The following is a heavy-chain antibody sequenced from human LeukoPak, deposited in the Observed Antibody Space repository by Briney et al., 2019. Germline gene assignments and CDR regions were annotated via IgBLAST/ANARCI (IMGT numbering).Heavy chain of an antibody. CDR3: GRIGDYYIDY. Sequence: SRTLSPTCAVSGGSISSGSCGSCVRQPPGKELVSIGNIYHSGSTNYNPSLKSRVTISVDKSKNQFSLKVTSMTAANTAVYYGGRIGDYYIDYWGQGTLVTVSS. V-gene: IGHV4-4*02. D-gene: IGHD4-17*01. J-gene: IGHJ4*02. CDR2: IYHSGST. CDR1: GGSISSGSC.